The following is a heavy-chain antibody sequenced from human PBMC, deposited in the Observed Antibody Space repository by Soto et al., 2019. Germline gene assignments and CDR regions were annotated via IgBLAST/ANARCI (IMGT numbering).Heavy chain of an antibody. CDR1: RYTFTGYY. CDR2: INPNSGGT. V-gene: IGHV1-2*04. Sequence: QVQLVQSGAEVKKPGASVKVSCKASRYTFTGYYMHWVRQAPGQGLEWMGWINPNSGGTNYAQKFQGWVTMTRDTSISTAYMELSRLRSDDTAVYYCATSDHDYGDYNYYYYYMDVWGKGTTVTVSS. CDR3: ATSDHDYGDYNYYYYYMDV. D-gene: IGHD4-17*01. J-gene: IGHJ6*03.